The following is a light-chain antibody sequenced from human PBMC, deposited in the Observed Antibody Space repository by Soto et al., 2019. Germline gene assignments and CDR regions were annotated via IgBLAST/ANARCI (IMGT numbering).Light chain of an antibody. J-gene: IGKJ1*01. V-gene: IGKV1-5*03. CDR3: QQYNSYSPT. CDR1: ESISTW. CDR2: KAS. Sequence: DIQMTQSPSTLSASVGDRVTITCLASESISTWLDWYQEEPGKAPKLQIHKASSLQSGVPSRFSGSGSGTDFTLTISSLHPDDFATYYCQQYNSYSPTFGHGAKVDIK.